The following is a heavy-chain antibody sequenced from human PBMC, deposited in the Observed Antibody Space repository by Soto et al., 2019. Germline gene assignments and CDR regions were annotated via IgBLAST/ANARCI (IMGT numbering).Heavy chain of an antibody. D-gene: IGHD6-19*01. J-gene: IGHJ4*02. CDR2: ITSDTKTI. V-gene: IGHV3-48*02. CDR1: GFTFSVYS. Sequence: EVQLVESGGDLVPRGGSLRLSCVASGFTFSVYSMNWVRQAPGKGLEWFSYITSDTKTIKYADSVKGRFTISRDNAKNSGYLQMNSLRDEDTAVYYCARSVEGHFDYWGQGTVVTVSS. CDR3: ARSVEGHFDY.